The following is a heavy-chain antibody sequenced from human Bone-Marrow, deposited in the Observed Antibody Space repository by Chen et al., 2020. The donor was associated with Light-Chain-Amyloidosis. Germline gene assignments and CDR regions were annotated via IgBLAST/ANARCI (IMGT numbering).Heavy chain of an antibody. CDR3: ARRRDGYNFDY. CDR2: IYPDDADA. CDR1: GYTFPNYW. Sequence: EVQLEQSGPDVQQPGESLKISLQGSGYTFPNYWIGWVRQMPGKGLEWMGVIYPDDADARYSPSFEGQVTISADKAITTAYLQWRSLKASDTAMYYCARRRDGYNFDYWGQGTLVTVSS. D-gene: IGHD5-12*01. V-gene: IGHV5-51*01. J-gene: IGHJ4*02.